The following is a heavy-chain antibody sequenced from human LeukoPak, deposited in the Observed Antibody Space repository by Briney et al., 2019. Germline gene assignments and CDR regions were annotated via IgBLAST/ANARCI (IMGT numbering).Heavy chain of an antibody. CDR1: GGSISSYY. V-gene: IGHV4-59*08. J-gene: IGHJ2*01. D-gene: IGHD3-10*01. CDR3: ASRFTYGYWYSDL. CDR2: IYYSGST. Sequence: SETLSLTCTVSGGSISSYYWSWIRQPPGKGLEWIGYIYYSGSTNYNPSLKSRVTISVDTSKNQFSLKLSSVTAADTAVYYCASRFTYGYWYSDLWGRGTLVTVSS.